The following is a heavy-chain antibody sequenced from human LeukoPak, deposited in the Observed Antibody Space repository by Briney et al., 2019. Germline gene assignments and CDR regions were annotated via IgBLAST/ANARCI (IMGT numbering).Heavy chain of an antibody. J-gene: IGHJ5*02. V-gene: IGHV3-21*01. CDR3: ARARYGDYAWFDP. Sequence: AGGSLRLSCAASGFTFSSYSMNWVRQAPGKGLEWVSSISSSSSYIYYADSVKGRFTISRDNAKNSLYLQMNSLRAEDTAVYYCARARYGDYAWFDPWGQGTLVTVSS. CDR2: ISSSSSYI. CDR1: GFTFSSYS. D-gene: IGHD4-17*01.